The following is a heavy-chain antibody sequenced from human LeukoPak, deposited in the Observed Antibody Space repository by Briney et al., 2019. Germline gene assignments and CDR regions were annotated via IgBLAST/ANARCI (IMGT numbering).Heavy chain of an antibody. J-gene: IGHJ4*02. V-gene: IGHV3-30*18. CDR1: GFTFSSYG. Sequence: GGSLRLSCAASGFTFSSYGMHWVRQAPSKGLEWVAVISYDGSNKYYADSVKGRFTISRDNSKNTLYLQMNSLRAEDTAVYYCAKAPPVTTYYFDYWGQGTLVTVSS. D-gene: IGHD4-17*01. CDR2: ISYDGSNK. CDR3: AKAPPVTTYYFDY.